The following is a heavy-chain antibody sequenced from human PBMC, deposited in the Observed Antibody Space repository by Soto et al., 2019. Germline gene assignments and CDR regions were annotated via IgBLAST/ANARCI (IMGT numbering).Heavy chain of an antibody. CDR1: GYTFNIYG. CDR2: ISAFNGKT. CDR3: ARDRVPKCSGCFPFAY. D-gene: IGHD2-15*01. J-gene: IGHJ4*01. Sequence: QIQLVQSGAEVKKPGASVKVSCKASGYTFNIYGINWVRQAPGQGREWMGWISAFNGKTNYSQNVQGRVTMTTDTSMSTACVELRSLRSDDTAVYYCARDRVPKCSGCFPFAYWGDGTLVTVSS. V-gene: IGHV1-18*01.